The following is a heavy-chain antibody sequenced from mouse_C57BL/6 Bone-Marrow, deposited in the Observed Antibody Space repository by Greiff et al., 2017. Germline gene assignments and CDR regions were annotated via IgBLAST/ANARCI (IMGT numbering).Heavy chain of an antibody. D-gene: IGHD2-3*01. J-gene: IGHJ3*01. CDR1: GYTITSYW. V-gene: IGHV1-55*01. Sequence: QVQLQQPGAELVKPGASVKMSCTASGYTITSYWITWVKQRPGQGLEWIGDIFPGSGSTKYNEKFKSKATLTVDTSSSPAYMQLSSLTSEDSAVYYCAMGDGYYVADGGEGTLVTVAA. CDR2: IFPGSGST. CDR3: AMGDGYYVAD.